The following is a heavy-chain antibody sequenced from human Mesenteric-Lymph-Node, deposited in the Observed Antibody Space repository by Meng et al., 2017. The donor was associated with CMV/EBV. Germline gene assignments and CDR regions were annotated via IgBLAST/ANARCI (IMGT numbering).Heavy chain of an antibody. CDR3: AKVGGSGQQLFRAYFDH. V-gene: IGHV4-59*03. J-gene: IGHJ4*02. CDR1: GGSISSYY. Sequence: SETLSLTCTVSGGSISSYYWSWIRRPPGEGLEWIGNIYYSGSTNYNPSLESRVTISIDTSKNQFSLNLSSVTAADTAVYYCAKVGGSGQQLFRAYFDHWGQGTLVTVSS. D-gene: IGHD6-13*01. CDR2: IYYSGST.